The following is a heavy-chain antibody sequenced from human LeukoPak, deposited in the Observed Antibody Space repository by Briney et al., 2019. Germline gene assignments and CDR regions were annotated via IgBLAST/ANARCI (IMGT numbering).Heavy chain of an antibody. V-gene: IGHV3-73*01. CDR3: TRLYDGSGSYYNGDY. Sequence: GGSLRLSCAGSGFTFSGSAIHWVRQASGKGLEWVGRIRSNYATTYAASMKGRFTISRDDSQNTAYLQINSLKTEDTAVYYCTRLYDGSGSYYNGDYWGQGTLVTVSS. CDR1: GFTFSGSA. J-gene: IGHJ4*02. CDR2: IRSNYAT. D-gene: IGHD3-10*01.